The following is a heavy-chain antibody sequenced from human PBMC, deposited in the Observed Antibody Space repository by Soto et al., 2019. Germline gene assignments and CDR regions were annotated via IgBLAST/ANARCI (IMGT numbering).Heavy chain of an antibody. D-gene: IGHD3-10*01. V-gene: IGHV4-30-2*01. CDR1: GGSISSGGYS. Sequence: QLQLQESGSGLVKPSQTLSLTCAVSGGSISSGGYSWSWIRQPPGKGLECIGYIYHSGSTYYNLSLKSRVTISVDRSKNQFSLKLSSVTAADTAVYYCASRPPYYYGSGSYGFDPWGQGTLVTVSS. CDR2: IYHSGST. CDR3: ASRPPYYYGSGSYGFDP. J-gene: IGHJ5*02.